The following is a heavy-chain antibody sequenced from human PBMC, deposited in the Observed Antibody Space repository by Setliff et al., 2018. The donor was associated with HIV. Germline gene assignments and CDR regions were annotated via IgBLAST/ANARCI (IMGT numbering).Heavy chain of an antibody. CDR1: GGSISSYY. D-gene: IGHD4-17*01. J-gene: IGHJ4*02. CDR2: IYTSGST. V-gene: IGHV4-4*08. CDR3: ARGPVEHLGGDYVPSFDY. Sequence: SDTLSLTCTVSGGSISSYYWSWIRQPPGKGLEWIGYIYTSGSTNYNPSLKSRVTISVDTSKNQFSLKLSSVTAADTAVYYCARGPVEHLGGDYVPSFDYWGQGTLVT.